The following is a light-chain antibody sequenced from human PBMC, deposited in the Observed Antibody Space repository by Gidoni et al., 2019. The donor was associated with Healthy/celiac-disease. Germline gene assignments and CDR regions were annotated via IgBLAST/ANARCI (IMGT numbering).Light chain of an antibody. CDR1: QSVSSN. V-gene: IGKV3-15*01. CDR3: QQYNNWPRT. J-gene: IGKJ1*01. CDR2: GAS. Sequence: EIVMTQSPATLSVSPGERATLSCRASQSVSSNLAWYQQKPGQAPRLLIYGASTRATGIPARFSGSGSGTEFTLTISSLQSEDFAVYYCQQYNNWPRTFXHXTKVEIK.